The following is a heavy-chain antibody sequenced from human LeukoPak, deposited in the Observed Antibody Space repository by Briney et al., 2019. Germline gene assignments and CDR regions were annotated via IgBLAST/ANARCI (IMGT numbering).Heavy chain of an antibody. J-gene: IGHJ4*02. CDR1: GSTLAESS. CDR3: AGDRGITITKDFDY. D-gene: IGHD1-1*01. Sequence: ASVKVSCKVSGSTLAESSIHWLRQAPGKGLEWMGGYDPEEGGIIYAQKFLDRVTMTEDTSTTTAYMEVSSLRSEDTAVYFCAGDRGITITKDFDYWGQGTLVTVSS. V-gene: IGHV1-24*01. CDR2: YDPEEGGI.